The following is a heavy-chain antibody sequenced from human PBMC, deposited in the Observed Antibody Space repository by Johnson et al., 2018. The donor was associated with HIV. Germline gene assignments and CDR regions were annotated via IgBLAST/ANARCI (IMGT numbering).Heavy chain of an antibody. CDR2: ISSGSRTI. CDR1: GFTLSSYN. CDR3: ARAAYSGSHHDAFDI. J-gene: IGHJ3*02. D-gene: IGHD1-26*01. V-gene: IGHV3-48*04. Sequence: VQLVESGGGLVKPGGSLRLSCAASGFTLSSYNMNWVRQAPGQGLEWVSYISSGSRTIYYADSVTGRFTISRDNAKNSLYLQMNSLRAEDTAVYYCARAAYSGSHHDAFDIWGQGTMVTVSS.